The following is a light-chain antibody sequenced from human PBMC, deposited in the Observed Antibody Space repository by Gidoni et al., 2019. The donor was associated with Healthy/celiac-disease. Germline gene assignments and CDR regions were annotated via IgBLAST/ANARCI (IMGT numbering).Light chain of an antibody. Sequence: QSALTQPASVSGSSGLSITISCTGTSSDVGSYNLVSWYQQHPGKAPKLMIYEGSKRPSGVSNRFSGSKSGNTASLTISGLQAEDEADYYCCSYAGSSSYVFGAGTKVTVL. J-gene: IGLJ1*01. CDR3: CSYAGSSSYV. CDR1: SSDVGSYNL. CDR2: EGS. V-gene: IGLV2-23*01.